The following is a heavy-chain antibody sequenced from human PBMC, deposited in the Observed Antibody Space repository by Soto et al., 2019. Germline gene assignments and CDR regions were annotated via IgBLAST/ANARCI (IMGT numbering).Heavy chain of an antibody. J-gene: IGHJ5*02. D-gene: IGHD3-10*01. CDR3: ANLPYNNHVLTNS. CDR1: GFSLRSYA. V-gene: IGHV3-23*01. Sequence: GGSLRLSCAASGFSLRSYAMSWVRQAPGKGLEWISSVSGDSYSTYYADSVMGRFTISRDNFRNTLYLQMSNLRDEDTAVYYCANLPYNNHVLTNSWGQGTLVTVSS. CDR2: VSGDSYST.